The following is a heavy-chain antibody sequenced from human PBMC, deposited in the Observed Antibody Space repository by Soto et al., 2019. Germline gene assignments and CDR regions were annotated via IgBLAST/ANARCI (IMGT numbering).Heavy chain of an antibody. D-gene: IGHD4-17*01. CDR2: TYYRSKWYN. J-gene: IGHJ3*02. CDR3: AREADYGDFEGAAFDI. Sequence: SHTLSLTCAISGDSVSSNRAAGSCITHSPSRFLEWLGRTYYRSKWYNDYAVSVKSRITINPDTSKNQFSLQLNSVTPEDTAVYYCAREADYGDFEGAAFDIWGQGTMVTVSS. CDR1: GDSVSSNRAA. V-gene: IGHV6-1*01.